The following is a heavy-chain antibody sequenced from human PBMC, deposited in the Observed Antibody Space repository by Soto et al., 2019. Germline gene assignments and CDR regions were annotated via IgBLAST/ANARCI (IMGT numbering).Heavy chain of an antibody. CDR2: IIPIFGTA. CDR3: ARAYATYYYDSSGLNTPHDAFDI. J-gene: IGHJ3*02. D-gene: IGHD3-22*01. CDR1: GGTFSSYA. Sequence: GASVKVSCKASGGTFSSYAISWVRQAPGQGLEWMGGIIPIFGTANYAQKFQGRVTITADESTSTAYMELSSLRFEDTAVYYCARAYATYYYDSSGLNTPHDAFDIWGQGTMVTVSS. V-gene: IGHV1-69*13.